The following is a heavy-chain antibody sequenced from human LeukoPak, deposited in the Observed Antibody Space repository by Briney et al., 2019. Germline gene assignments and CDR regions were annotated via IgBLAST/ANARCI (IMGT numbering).Heavy chain of an antibody. CDR3: AREYYYDSSGYYPLFDH. D-gene: IGHD3-22*01. V-gene: IGHV1-69*04. CDR2: IIPILGIA. CDR1: GGTFSSYA. Sequence: GASVKVSCKASGGTFSSYAISWVRQAPGQGLEWMGRIIPILGIANYAQKFQGRVTITADKSTSTAYMELSSLRSEDTAVYYCAREYYYDSSGYYPLFDHWGQGTLVTVSS. J-gene: IGHJ4*02.